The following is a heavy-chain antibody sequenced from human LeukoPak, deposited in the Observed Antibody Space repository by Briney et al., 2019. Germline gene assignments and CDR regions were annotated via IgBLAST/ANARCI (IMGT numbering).Heavy chain of an antibody. V-gene: IGHV3-48*03. CDR3: ARVLRYCSGGNCHSGGLGYMDV. CDR2: ISSNDDTI. Sequence: PGGSLRLSCAASGFTFSSYEMNWVRQAPGKGLEWVSYISSNDDTIYYAGSVKGRFTISRDNAKNSLYLQMNSLRAEDTAVYYCARVLRYCSGGNCHSGGLGYMDVWGKGTTVTISS. CDR1: GFTFSSYE. J-gene: IGHJ6*03. D-gene: IGHD2-15*01.